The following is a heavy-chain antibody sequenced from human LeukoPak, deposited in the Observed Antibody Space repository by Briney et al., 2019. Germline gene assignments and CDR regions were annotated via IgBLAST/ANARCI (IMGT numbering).Heavy chain of an antibody. V-gene: IGHV5-10-1*01. CDR3: ARRVGGYYYYFDY. CDR1: GYSFTSYW. CDR2: IDPSDSYT. Sequence: GESLKISCKGSGYSFTSYWISWVRQMPGKGLEWMGRIDPSDSYTNYSPSFQGHVTISADKSISTAYLQWSSLKASDTAMYYCARRVGGYYYYFDYWGQGTLVTVSS. J-gene: IGHJ4*02. D-gene: IGHD2/OR15-2a*01.